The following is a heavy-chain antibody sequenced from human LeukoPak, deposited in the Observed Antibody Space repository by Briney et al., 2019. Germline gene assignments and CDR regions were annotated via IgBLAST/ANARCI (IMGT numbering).Heavy chain of an antibody. D-gene: IGHD3-10*01. CDR3: ARRDAEVGSYPN. CDR2: INSDGSST. CDR1: GFTFSSYW. J-gene: IGHJ4*02. Sequence: LGGSLRLSCAASGFTFSSYWMHWVRQAPGKGLVWVSRINSDGSSTSYADSVKGRFTISRDNAKNTLYLQMNSLRAEDTALYYCARRDAEVGSYPNWGQGTLVTVSS. V-gene: IGHV3-74*01.